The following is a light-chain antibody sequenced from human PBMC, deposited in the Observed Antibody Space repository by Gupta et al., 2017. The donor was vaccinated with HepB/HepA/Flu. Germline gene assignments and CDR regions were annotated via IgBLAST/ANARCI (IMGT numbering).Light chain of an antibody. V-gene: IGKV4-1*01. CDR2: WAS. J-gene: IGKJ1*01. CDR3: QQYYSTQT. CDR1: QSVLCSSNNKNF. Sequence: DIVMTQSLDSLAVCLGERDPSNCKSSQSVLCSSNNKNFLSWYQQTPGQPPKLLFYWASTREAGLPDLFSGSWSGEYFPLTSSSLQAEDVAVYYCQQYYSTQTFGRGTKVEIK.